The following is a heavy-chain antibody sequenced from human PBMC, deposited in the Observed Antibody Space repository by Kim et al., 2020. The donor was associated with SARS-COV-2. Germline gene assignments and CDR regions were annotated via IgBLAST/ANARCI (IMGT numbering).Heavy chain of an antibody. J-gene: IGHJ3*02. D-gene: IGHD3-10*01. V-gene: IGHV3-13*01. CDR3: ARGTYYYGSGSHDAFDI. Sequence: VKGRFTISRENAKNSLYLQMNSLRAGDTAVYYCARGTYYYGSGSHDAFDIWGQGTMVTVSS.